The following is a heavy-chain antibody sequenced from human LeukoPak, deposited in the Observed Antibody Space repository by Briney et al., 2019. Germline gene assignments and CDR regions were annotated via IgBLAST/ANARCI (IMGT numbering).Heavy chain of an antibody. CDR1: GFSSTY. D-gene: IGHD3-3*01. Sequence: GGSLRLSGVASGFSSTYTSWVRQAPGNGLEWVSAIYSGDSTDYADSVRGRFTISRDISKNTVYLQMNSLRPEDTAVYYCARDLWDATGYWGQGTLVTV. J-gene: IGHJ4*02. CDR3: ARDLWDATGY. V-gene: IGHV3-66*02. CDR2: IYSGDST.